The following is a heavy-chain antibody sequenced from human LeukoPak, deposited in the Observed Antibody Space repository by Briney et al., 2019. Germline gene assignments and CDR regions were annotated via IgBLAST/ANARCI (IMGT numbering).Heavy chain of an antibody. D-gene: IGHD3-3*01. J-gene: IGHJ4*02. CDR3: ARVLRFLEWSLDYFDY. V-gene: IGHV1-46*01. CDR1: GYTFTSYY. CDR2: INPSGGAT. Sequence: ASVKVSCKASGYTFTSYYMLWVRQAPGQGLEWMGIINPSGGATTYAQRFQGRITMTRDMSTSTVYMELSSVTAADTAVYYCARVLRFLEWSLDYFDYWGQGTLVTVSS.